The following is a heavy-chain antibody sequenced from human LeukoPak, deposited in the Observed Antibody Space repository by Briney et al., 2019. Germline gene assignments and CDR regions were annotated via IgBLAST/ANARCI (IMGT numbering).Heavy chain of an antibody. J-gene: IGHJ4*02. CDR2: IYYSGST. CDR1: GGSFSGYY. D-gene: IGHD5-18*01. CDR3: ARDKAEVDVDTATAGFDY. V-gene: IGHV4-34*01. Sequence: SETLSLTCAVYGGSFSGYYWGWIRQPPGKGLEWIGSIYYSGSTYYNPSLKSRVTISVDTSKNQFSLKLSSVTAADTAVYYCARDKAEVDVDTATAGFDYWGQGTLVTVSS.